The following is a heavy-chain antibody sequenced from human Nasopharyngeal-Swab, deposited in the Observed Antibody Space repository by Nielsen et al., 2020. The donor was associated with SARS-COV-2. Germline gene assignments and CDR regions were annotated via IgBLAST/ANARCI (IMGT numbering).Heavy chain of an antibody. Sequence: QALSLTCAISGDRVSSSSAAWNWIRQSPSRGLECLGRTYYRSKWYNDYAVSVKSRITINPDTSNNQFSLHLNSVTPEDTAVDYCARARGAYGDYYYYYYTDVWGKGTTVTVSS. CDR2: TYYRSKWYN. CDR1: GDRVSSSSAA. CDR3: ARARGAYGDYYYYYYTDV. J-gene: IGHJ6*03. V-gene: IGHV6-1*01. D-gene: IGHD4-17*01.